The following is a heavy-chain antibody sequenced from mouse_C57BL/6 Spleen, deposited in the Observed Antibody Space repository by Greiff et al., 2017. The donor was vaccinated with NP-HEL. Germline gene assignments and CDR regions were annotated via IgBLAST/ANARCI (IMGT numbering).Heavy chain of an antibody. CDR1: GFTFSDYY. CDR3: ARADDYDEGYFDV. CDR2: INYDGSST. D-gene: IGHD2-4*01. V-gene: IGHV5-16*01. J-gene: IGHJ1*03. Sequence: EVKLMESEGGLVQPGSSMKLSCTASGFTFSDYYMAWVRQVPEKGLEWVANINYDGSSTYYLDSLKSRFIISRDNAKNILYLQMSSLKSEDTATYYCARADDYDEGYFDVWGTGTTVTVSS.